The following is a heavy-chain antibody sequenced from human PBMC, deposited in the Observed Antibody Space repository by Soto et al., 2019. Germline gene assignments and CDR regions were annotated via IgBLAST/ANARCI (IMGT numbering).Heavy chain of an antibody. V-gene: IGHV1-58*01. CDR1: GFTFTSSA. J-gene: IGHJ3*02. CDR2: IVVGSGNT. D-gene: IGHD3-9*01. CDR3: AADLQYDILTGYSPTDAFDI. Sequence: SVKVSCKASGFTFTSSAVQWVRQARGQSLEWIGWIVVGSGNTNYAQKFQERVTITRDMSTSTAYMELSSLRSEDTAVYYCAADLQYDILTGYSPTDAFDIWGQGTMVTVSS.